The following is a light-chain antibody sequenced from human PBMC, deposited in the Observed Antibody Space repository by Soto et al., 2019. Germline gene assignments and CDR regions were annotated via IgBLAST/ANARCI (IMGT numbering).Light chain of an antibody. J-gene: IGKJ1*01. CDR3: QQRSNWPRT. CDR1: QSVSSY. Sequence: EIVLTQSPATLSLSPGERATLSCRASQSVSSYLAWYQQKPGQAPRLLIYDASNRATGIPARFSGSGSGTDFTLTISSLEPEDFAVYYCQQRSNWPRTFGQX. V-gene: IGKV3-11*01. CDR2: DAS.